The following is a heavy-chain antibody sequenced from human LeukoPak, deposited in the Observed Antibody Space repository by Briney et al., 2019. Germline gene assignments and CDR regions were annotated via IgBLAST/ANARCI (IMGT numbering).Heavy chain of an antibody. V-gene: IGHV1-69*01. CDR2: IIPIFGTA. J-gene: IGHJ4*02. D-gene: IGHD6-13*01. CDR1: GGTFSSYA. Sequence: SVKVSCKASGGTFSSYAISWVRQAPGQGLEWMGGIIPIFGTANYAQKFQGRVTITADESTSTAYMELSSLSSEDTAVYYCARTMGSSSWSFDYWGQGTLVTVSS. CDR3: ARTMGSSSWSFDY.